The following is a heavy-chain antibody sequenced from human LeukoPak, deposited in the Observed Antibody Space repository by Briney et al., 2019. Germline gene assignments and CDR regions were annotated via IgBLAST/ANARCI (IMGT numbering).Heavy chain of an antibody. J-gene: IGHJ4*02. V-gene: IGHV3-23*01. Sequence: GGSLRLSCTASGFTFSTYAMSWVRQAPGEGLEWVSGISGSGGSTYYTDSVKGRFTISRDNSKNTLHLQMSSLRAEDTALYYCVKDRCDRTTCPEVWGQGTLVTVSS. CDR1: GFTFSTYA. D-gene: IGHD2-2*01. CDR3: VKDRCDRTTCPEV. CDR2: ISGSGGST.